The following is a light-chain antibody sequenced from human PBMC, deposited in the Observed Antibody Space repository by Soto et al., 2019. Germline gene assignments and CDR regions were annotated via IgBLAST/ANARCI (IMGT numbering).Light chain of an antibody. J-gene: IGKJ4*01. CDR2: DSS. V-gene: IGKV3D-15*01. Sequence: VMTQSPANLSVSPGEGVTLSGRASQTVATNLAWYQLKPGQAPRLLIYDSSTRATGIPATFSGSGSGTQFSLTISSLQSEDSAVYFCQQYYQWGLSFGGGTKVDIK. CDR1: QTVATN. CDR3: QQYYQWGLS.